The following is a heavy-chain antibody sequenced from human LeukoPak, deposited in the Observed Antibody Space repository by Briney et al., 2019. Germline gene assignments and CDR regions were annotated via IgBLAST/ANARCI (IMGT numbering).Heavy chain of an antibody. D-gene: IGHD4-23*01. CDR2: INAGNGNT. CDR1: GYTFTSYA. J-gene: IGHJ5*02. Sequence: GASVKVSCKASGYTFTSYAMHWVRQAPGQRLEWMGWINAGNGNTKYSQEFQGRVTITRDTSASTAYMELSSLRSEDMAVYYCARDNSVEDTAWWFDPWGQGTLVTVSS. V-gene: IGHV1-3*03. CDR3: ARDNSVEDTAWWFDP.